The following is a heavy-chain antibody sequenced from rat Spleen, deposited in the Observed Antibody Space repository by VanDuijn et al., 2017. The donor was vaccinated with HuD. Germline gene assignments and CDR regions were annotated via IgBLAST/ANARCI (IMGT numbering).Heavy chain of an antibody. J-gene: IGHJ2*01. D-gene: IGHD4-3*01. CDR3: AVAGYGY. CDR1: GFTFSSYW. V-gene: IGHV5-58*01. Sequence: EVQLVESGGGLVQPGRSLKLSCVASGFTFSSYWMYWIRQAPGKGLEWVSSISAAGVNTYYPDSVKGRFTISRANSENTVYLQMNSLRSEDTATYYCAVAGYGYWGQGVMVTVSS. CDR2: ISAAGVNT.